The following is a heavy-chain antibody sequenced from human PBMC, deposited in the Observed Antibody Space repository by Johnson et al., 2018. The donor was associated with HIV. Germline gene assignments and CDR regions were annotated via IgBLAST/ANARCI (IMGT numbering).Heavy chain of an antibody. CDR3: ANLGDYSGLNGFDI. Sequence: QEQLVESGGGVVQPGRSLSLSCAASGFTFSSYAINWVRQAPGKGLEWVAVISYDGNNKYYADSVKGRFTVSRDNSQNTLYLQINTLRTEDTAVYYCANLGDYSGLNGFDIWGQGTMVTVSS. CDR1: GFTFSSYA. J-gene: IGHJ3*02. D-gene: IGHD4/OR15-4a*01. V-gene: IGHV3-30*04. CDR2: ISYDGNNK.